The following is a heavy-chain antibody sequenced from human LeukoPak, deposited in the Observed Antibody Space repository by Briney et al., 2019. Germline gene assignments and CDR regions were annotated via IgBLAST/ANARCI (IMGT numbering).Heavy chain of an antibody. D-gene: IGHD2-21*01. CDR2: IYYSGST. CDR1: GGSISSYY. Sequence: SETLSLTCTVSGGSISSYYWSWIRQPPGKGLEWIGYIYYSGSTNYNPSLKSRVTISVDTSKNQFSLKLSSVTAADTAVYYCARSAYCGGDCYLSYYYYYMDVWGKGTTVTVSS. V-gene: IGHV4-59*01. CDR3: ARSAYCGGDCYLSYYYYYMDV. J-gene: IGHJ6*03.